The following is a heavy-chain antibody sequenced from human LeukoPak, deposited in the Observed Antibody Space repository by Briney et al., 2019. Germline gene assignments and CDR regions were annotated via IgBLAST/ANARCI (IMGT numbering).Heavy chain of an antibody. Sequence: GRSLRLSCAAYGFTFSSYGMHWVRQAPGKGLEWVAVIWYDGSNKYYADSVKGRFTISRDNSKNTLYLQMNSLRAEDTAVYYCAKDTKDSSSWYGNWFDPWGQGTLVTVSS. CDR3: AKDTKDSSSWYGNWFDP. D-gene: IGHD6-13*01. V-gene: IGHV3-33*06. J-gene: IGHJ5*02. CDR1: GFTFSSYG. CDR2: IWYDGSNK.